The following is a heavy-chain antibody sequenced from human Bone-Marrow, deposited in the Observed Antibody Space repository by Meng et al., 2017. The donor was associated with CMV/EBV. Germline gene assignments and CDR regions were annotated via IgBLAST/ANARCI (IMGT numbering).Heavy chain of an antibody. D-gene: IGHD3-10*01. Sequence: SETLSLTCAVYGGSFSGYYWSWIRQPPGKGLEWIGEINHSVSTNYNPSLKSRVTISVDTSKNQFSLKLSSVTAADTAVYYCARVLGGSGSYYTPTKGGYYYYGMDVWGQGTTVTVSS. V-gene: IGHV4-34*01. CDR2: INHSVST. CDR1: GGSFSGYY. CDR3: ARVLGGSGSYYTPTKGGYYYYGMDV. J-gene: IGHJ6*02.